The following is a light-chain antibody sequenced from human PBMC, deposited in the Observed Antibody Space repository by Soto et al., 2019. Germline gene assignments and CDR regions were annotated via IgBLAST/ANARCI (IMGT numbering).Light chain of an antibody. V-gene: IGLV2-14*01. Sequence: QSALTQPASVSGSPGPSITISCTGTSIDVGGYNYVSWYQQYPGKVPTLLIYNVSNRLSGVSNRYAGSKSGNTASLPISGLQAEDEADYFFTSSTSDSLYVFGTGTKVTVL. CDR1: SIDVGGYNY. CDR3: TSSTSDSLYV. J-gene: IGLJ1*01. CDR2: NVS.